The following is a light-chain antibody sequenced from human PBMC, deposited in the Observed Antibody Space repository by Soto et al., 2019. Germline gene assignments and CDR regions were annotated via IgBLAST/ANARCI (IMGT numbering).Light chain of an antibody. CDR2: GAS. J-gene: IGKJ3*01. CDR3: QQYAGLPGFT. CDR1: QSVNSNS. Sequence: EIVLTRSPGTLSLSPGERAALSCWASQSVNSNSLAWYQQKPGQAPRLLIYGASSRATGIPDRFSGSGSGTDFTLTISGLEPEDSAVYYCQQYAGLPGFTLGPGTKVDLK. V-gene: IGKV3-20*01.